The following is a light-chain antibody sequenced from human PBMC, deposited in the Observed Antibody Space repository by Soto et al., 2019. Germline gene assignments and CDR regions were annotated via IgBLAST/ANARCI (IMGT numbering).Light chain of an antibody. CDR3: QQYDSFSVT. CDR2: DVS. Sequence: DIQMTQSPSSLSASVGDRVTISCRASQGIRNYLAWYQQKPGKLPKLLIYDVSALKRGVPPRFSGSGSGTEFTLTISSLQPDDFATYYCQQYDSFSVTFGQGTKVEIK. J-gene: IGKJ1*01. CDR1: QGIRNY. V-gene: IGKV1-5*01.